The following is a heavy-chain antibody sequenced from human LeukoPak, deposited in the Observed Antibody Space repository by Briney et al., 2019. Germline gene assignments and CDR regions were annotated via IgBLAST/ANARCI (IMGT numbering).Heavy chain of an antibody. V-gene: IGHV4-59*01. CDR2: IYYSGST. D-gene: IGHD5-24*01. CDR3: ARDGGDGYNSNWFDP. J-gene: IGHJ5*02. CDR1: GGSISSYY. Sequence: SETLSLTCTVSGGSISSYYWSWIRQPPGKGLEWIGYIYYSGSTNYNPSLKSRVTISVDTSKNQFSLKLSSVTAADTAVYYCARDGGDGYNSNWFDPWGQGTLVTVSS.